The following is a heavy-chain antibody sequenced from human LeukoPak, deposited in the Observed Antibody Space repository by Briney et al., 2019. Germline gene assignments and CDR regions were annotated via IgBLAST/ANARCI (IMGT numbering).Heavy chain of an antibody. D-gene: IGHD6-13*01. CDR1: GFTFSSYA. CDR2: ISGSGGST. Sequence: GGSPRLSCAASGFTFSSYAMSWVRQAPGKGLEWVSAISGSGGSTYYADSVKGRFTISRDNSKNTLYLQMNSLRAEDTAVYYCAKPGYSSSWSFDYWGQGTLVTVTS. CDR3: AKPGYSSSWSFDY. V-gene: IGHV3-23*01. J-gene: IGHJ4*02.